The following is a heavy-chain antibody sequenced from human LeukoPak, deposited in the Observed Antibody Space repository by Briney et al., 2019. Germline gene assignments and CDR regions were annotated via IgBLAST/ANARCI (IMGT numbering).Heavy chain of an antibody. CDR3: AKTPDYGDDYYFDC. D-gene: IGHD4-17*01. CDR2: ISWNSGSI. J-gene: IGHJ4*02. CDR1: GFTFDDYA. V-gene: IGHV3-9*01. Sequence: GRSLRLSCAASGFTFDDYAMHWVRQAPGKGLEWVSGISWNSGSIGYADSVKGRFTISRDNAKNSLYLQMNSLRAEDTALYYCAKTPDYGDDYYFDCWGQGTLVTVSS.